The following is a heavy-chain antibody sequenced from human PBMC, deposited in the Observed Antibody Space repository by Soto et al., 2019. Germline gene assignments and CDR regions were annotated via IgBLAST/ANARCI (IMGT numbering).Heavy chain of an antibody. Sequence: SETLSLTCTVSGGSISSSSYYWGWIRQPPGKGLEWIGFIHCSGSTNYNPSLKSRVTMSVDTSKNQFSLKLTSVNAADTAVYYCTRGGDAYKNGHWGQGTLVTVSS. CDR3: TRGGDAYKNGH. V-gene: IGHV4-61*05. J-gene: IGHJ4*02. CDR2: IHCSGST. D-gene: IGHD2-21*01. CDR1: GGSISSSSYY.